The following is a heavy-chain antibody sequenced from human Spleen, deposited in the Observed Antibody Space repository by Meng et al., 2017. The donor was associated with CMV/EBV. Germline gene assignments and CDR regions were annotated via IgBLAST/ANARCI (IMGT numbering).Heavy chain of an antibody. Sequence: GESLKISCTASGFTFSIYTMNWVRQAPGKGLEWLAYIAFSGAPIYYADSVKGRFTISRDNAKNSLYLQMNSLRGEDTAVYYCARDLILDYWGQGTLVTVSS. CDR1: GFTFSIYT. J-gene: IGHJ4*02. CDR3: ARDLILDY. V-gene: IGHV3-48*04. CDR2: IAFSGAPI.